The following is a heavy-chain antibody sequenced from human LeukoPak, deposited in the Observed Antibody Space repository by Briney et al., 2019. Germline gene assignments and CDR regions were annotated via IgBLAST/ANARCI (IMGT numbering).Heavy chain of an antibody. D-gene: IGHD2-15*01. J-gene: IGHJ4*02. CDR3: AKDQVVVAAGTFDY. V-gene: IGHV3-23*01. Sequence: PGGSLRLSCAASGFTFSSYAMSWARQAPGKGLEWVSAISGSGGSTYYADSVKGRFAISRDNSKNTLYPQVNSLRAEDTAVYYCAKDQVVVAAGTFDYWGQGTLVTVSS. CDR2: ISGSGGST. CDR1: GFTFSSYA.